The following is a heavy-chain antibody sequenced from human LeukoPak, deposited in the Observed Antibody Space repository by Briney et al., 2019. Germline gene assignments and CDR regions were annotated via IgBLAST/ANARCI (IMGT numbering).Heavy chain of an antibody. V-gene: IGHV1-69*13. CDR1: GGTFSSYA. Sequence: SVKVSCKASGGTFSSYAISWVRQAPGQGREWMGGIIPIFGTANHAHKFQGRVTITADESTSTAYMELSSLRSEDTAVYYCARDIVVVVAATGFLYYYGMDVWGKGTTVTVSS. J-gene: IGHJ6*04. CDR2: IIPIFGTA. CDR3: ARDIVVVVAATGFLYYYGMDV. D-gene: IGHD2-15*01.